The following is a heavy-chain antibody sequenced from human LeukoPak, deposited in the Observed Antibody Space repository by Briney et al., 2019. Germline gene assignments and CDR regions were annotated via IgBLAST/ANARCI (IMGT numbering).Heavy chain of an antibody. Sequence: GGSLRLSCAASGFTFSSYWMSWVRQAPGKGLEWVASIIQDGSEKYYVDSVRGRFTISRDNAKNSLYLQMSNLRAEDTAVYFCARGGGLDVWGQGATVTVSS. CDR1: GFTFSSYW. V-gene: IGHV3-7*03. J-gene: IGHJ6*02. CDR3: ARGGGLDV. CDR2: IIQDGSEK. D-gene: IGHD3-16*01.